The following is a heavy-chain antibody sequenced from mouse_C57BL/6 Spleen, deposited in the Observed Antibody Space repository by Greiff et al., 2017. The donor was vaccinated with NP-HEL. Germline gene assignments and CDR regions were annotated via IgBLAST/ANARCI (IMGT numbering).Heavy chain of an antibody. D-gene: IGHD1-1*01. CDR3: AREKGFITTVAGAMDY. CDR2: INPSNGGT. V-gene: IGHV1-53*01. Sequence: QVQLQQPGTELVKPGASVKLSCKASGYTFTSYWMHWVKQRPGQGLEWIGNINPSNGGTNYNEKFKSKATLTVDKSSSTAYMQLSSLTSEDSAVYYCAREKGFITTVAGAMDYWGQGTSVTVSS. J-gene: IGHJ4*01. CDR1: GYTFTSYW.